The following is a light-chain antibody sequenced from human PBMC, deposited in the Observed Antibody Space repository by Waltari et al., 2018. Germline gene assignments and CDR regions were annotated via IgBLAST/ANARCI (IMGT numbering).Light chain of an antibody. V-gene: IGKV3-15*01. CDR1: QSVSTK. J-gene: IGKJ1*01. Sequence: ETVMTQSPATLSVSPGERATLSRRASQSVSTKLAWYQQKAGQAPRLLIYDASTRATGIPARFSGSGSETEFTLTISSLQSEDFAVYYCQQYSSFPPWTFGQGTKVEIK. CDR3: QQYSSFPPWT. CDR2: DAS.